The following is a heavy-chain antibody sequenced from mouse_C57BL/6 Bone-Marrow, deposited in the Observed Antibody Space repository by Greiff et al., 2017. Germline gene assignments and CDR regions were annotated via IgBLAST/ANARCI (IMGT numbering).Heavy chain of an antibody. V-gene: IGHV1-81*01. J-gene: IGHJ4*01. D-gene: IGHD2-4*01. Sequence: VQLQQSGAELARPGASVKLSCKASGYTFTSYGISWVKQRTGQGLEWIGEIYSRSGNTYYNEKFKGKATLTADKSSSTAYMELRSLTSEDSAVYFCARGDYDYDVDYWGQGTSVTVSS. CDR2: IYSRSGNT. CDR3: ARGDYDYDVDY. CDR1: GYTFTSYG.